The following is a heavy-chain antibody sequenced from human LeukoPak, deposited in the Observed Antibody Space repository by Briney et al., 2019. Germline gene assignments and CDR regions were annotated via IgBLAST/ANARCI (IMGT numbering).Heavy chain of an antibody. CDR2: IYTSGGT. CDR1: GGSISSGSYY. V-gene: IGHV4-61*02. Sequence: IPSQTLSLTCTVSGGSISSGSYYWSWIRQPAGKGLEWIGRIYTSGGTNYNPSLKSRVTISVDTSKNQFSLKLSSVTAADTAVYYCARVYSSGWYVDYWGQGTLVTVSS. D-gene: IGHD6-19*01. CDR3: ARVYSSGWYVDY. J-gene: IGHJ4*02.